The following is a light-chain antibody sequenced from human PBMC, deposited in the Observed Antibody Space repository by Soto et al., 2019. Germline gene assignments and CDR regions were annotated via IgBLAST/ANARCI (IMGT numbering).Light chain of an antibody. V-gene: IGKV3-15*01. Sequence: EIVMTQSPATLSVSPGERVTLSCRASQFVSNSLAWYQQRPGQPPRLLIYGASTRAAGISERFSGSGSGTEFTLTISSLRSEDFAVYYCQQSSNSHRTFFQGTKVDIK. J-gene: IGKJ1*01. CDR3: QQSSNSHRT. CDR1: QFVSNS. CDR2: GAS.